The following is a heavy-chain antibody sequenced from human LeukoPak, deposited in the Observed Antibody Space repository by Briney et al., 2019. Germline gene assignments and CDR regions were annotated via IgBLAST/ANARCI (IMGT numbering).Heavy chain of an antibody. CDR1: GFTVSSNY. CDR3: ARVSGAYDSTGYRFDG. V-gene: IGHV3-66*01. Sequence: GGSLTLSCAPSGFTVSSNYMTWVRQAPGEGREWVALIYSGGSTDYADSVKGRFTISRDKSKNTLYLQINSLRAEDTAVYYCARVSGAYDSTGYRFDGRGQGSLVTVSS. D-gene: IGHD3-22*01. J-gene: IGHJ4*02. CDR2: IYSGGST.